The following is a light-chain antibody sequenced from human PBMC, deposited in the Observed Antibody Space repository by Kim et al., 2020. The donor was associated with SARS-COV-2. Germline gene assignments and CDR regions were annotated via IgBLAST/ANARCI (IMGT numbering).Light chain of an antibody. Sequence: QSVLTQPPSASGTPGQRVTISCSGSRSNIGSNSVSWYQHLPGTAPKVLIYSNNQRPSGVPDRFSGSKSGTSASLAISGLQSEDEADYYCATWDDRLNGWVFGGGTKMTVL. J-gene: IGLJ3*02. CDR2: SNN. CDR3: ATWDDRLNGWV. CDR1: RSNIGSNS. V-gene: IGLV1-44*01.